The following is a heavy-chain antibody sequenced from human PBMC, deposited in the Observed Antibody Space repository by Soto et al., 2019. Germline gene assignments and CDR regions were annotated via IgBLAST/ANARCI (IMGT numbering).Heavy chain of an antibody. CDR1: GSTFSNYD. Sequence: QVQLVQSGAELNKPGASVKVSCKASGSTFSNYDMNWVRQATGQGPEWIGWVNPNNGDTGYADKFQGRVTLTTDISTTTAYRELTLLRSEDTAIYYCAKVSRKGSSIDFDYWGQGTLITVSS. V-gene: IGHV1-8*01. CDR3: AKVSRKGSSIDFDY. CDR2: VNPNNGDT. J-gene: IGHJ4*02. D-gene: IGHD3-10*01.